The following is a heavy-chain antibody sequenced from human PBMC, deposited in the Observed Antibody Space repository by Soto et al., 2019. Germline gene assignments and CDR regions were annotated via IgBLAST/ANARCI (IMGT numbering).Heavy chain of an antibody. CDR1: GYRFSRYG. D-gene: IGHD2-21*01. CDR2: ISTYDGNT. Sequence: QVQLVQSGGEVKKPGASVKVSCKASGYRFSRYGINWVRQAPGQGLEWMGWISTYDGNTPYAPKFQGRVTMTIDKSTTTAYMELRSMTSDDTAVYYCARDEEDANLMIVVLPGNYWGQGALVSVFS. CDR3: ARDEEDANLMIVVLPGNY. V-gene: IGHV1-18*01. J-gene: IGHJ4*02.